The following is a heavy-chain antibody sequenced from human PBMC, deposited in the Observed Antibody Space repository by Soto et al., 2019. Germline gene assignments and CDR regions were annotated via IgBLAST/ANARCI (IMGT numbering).Heavy chain of an antibody. V-gene: IGHV4-59*08. CDR3: ARHRGCSGGSCYRWFDP. D-gene: IGHD2-15*01. J-gene: IGHJ5*02. CDR2: TYYSGST. Sequence: QVQLQESGPRLMKPSETLSLTCTVSGGSINNYFWSWIRQPPGKGLEWIGYTYYSGSTNYNPSLTSRVTISVATSKNQFSLKLSSVTASDTAVYYCARHRGCSGGSCYRWFDPWGQGTLVTVSS. CDR1: GGSINNYF.